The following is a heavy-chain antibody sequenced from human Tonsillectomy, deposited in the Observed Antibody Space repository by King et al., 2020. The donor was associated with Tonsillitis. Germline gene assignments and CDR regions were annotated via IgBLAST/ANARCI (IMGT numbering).Heavy chain of an antibody. CDR2: IKSKTDGGTT. D-gene: IGHD4-17*01. V-gene: IGHV3-15*01. J-gene: IGHJ6*01. CDR1: GFTFSNVW. Sequence: VQLVESGGGLVKPGGSLRLSCTASGFTFSNVWMSWVRQAPGRGLEWVGRIKSKTDGGTTDYAAPVKGRFNISRDDSKNTLFLQMNSLKTEDTAMYYCATAGVAYGVYFSYYNIDVWGHGTTVTVSS. CDR3: ATAGVAYGVYFSYYNIDV.